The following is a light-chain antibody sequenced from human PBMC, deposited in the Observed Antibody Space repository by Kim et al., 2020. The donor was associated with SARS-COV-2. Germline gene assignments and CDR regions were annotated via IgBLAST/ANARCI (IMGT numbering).Light chain of an antibody. J-gene: IGLJ2*01. CDR1: SSDVGGYNY. CDR3: SSYAGSNNLV. CDR2: EVS. V-gene: IGLV2-8*01. Sequence: GQSVTIACTGTSSDVGGYNYVSWYQQNPGKAPKIMIYEVSKRPAGVPDRFSGSKSGNTASLTVSGLQAEDEADYYCSSYAGSNNLVFGGGTQLTVL.